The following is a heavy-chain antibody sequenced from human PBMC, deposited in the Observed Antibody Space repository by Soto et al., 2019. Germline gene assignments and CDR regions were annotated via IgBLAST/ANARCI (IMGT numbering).Heavy chain of an antibody. J-gene: IGHJ5*02. D-gene: IGHD6-6*01. V-gene: IGHV2-70*01. Sequence: SGPTLVNPTQTLTLTCTFSGFSLSTSGMCVSRLRQPPGKALEWLALIDWDDDKYYSTSLKTRLTISKDTSKNQVVLTMTNMDPVDTATYYCARATGDSSSLPWFDPWGQGTLVTVSS. CDR1: GFSLSTSGMC. CDR3: ARATGDSSSLPWFDP. CDR2: IDWDDDK.